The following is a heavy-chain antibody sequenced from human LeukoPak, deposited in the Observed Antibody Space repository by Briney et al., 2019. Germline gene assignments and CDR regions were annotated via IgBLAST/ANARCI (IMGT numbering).Heavy chain of an antibody. CDR2: MYYSGST. CDR1: GGSISSYY. D-gene: IGHD3-22*01. V-gene: IGHV4-59*08. Sequence: PSETLSLTCTVSGGSISSYYWSWIRQPPGKGLEWIGSMYYSGSTNYKPSLKSRATISVDTSKNQFSLKLSSVTAADTAVYYCARHAYYYDRSGSYEAFDIWGQGTMVTVSS. J-gene: IGHJ3*02. CDR3: ARHAYYYDRSGSYEAFDI.